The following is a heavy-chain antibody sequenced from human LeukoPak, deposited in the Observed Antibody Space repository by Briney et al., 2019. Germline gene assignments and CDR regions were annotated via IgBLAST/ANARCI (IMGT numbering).Heavy chain of an antibody. J-gene: IGHJ4*02. CDR1: GFTFSSYA. V-gene: IGHV3-23*01. Sequence: HPGGSLRLSCAASGFTFSSYAMNWVRQAPGMGLEWVSAISGSGGSTYYADSVKGRFTISRDNSKNTLFLQMNSLRAEDTAVYYCAKGMVATDYWGQGTLVTVSS. CDR3: AKGMVATDY. D-gene: IGHD5-12*01. CDR2: ISGSGGST.